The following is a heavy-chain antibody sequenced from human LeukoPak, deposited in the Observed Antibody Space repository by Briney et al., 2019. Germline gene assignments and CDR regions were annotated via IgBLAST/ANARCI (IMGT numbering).Heavy chain of an antibody. CDR3: TTEDYDSSGYFAYYFNY. Sequence: GGSLRLSCAASGFTFSNAWMSWVRQAPGKGLEWVGRIQSETAGGITEYAAPVKGRFTISRDDSKTTLYMQMNSLKTEDTAAYYCTTEDYDSSGYFAYYFNYWGQGTLVTVSA. CDR2: IQSETAGGIT. CDR1: GFTFSNAW. J-gene: IGHJ4*02. D-gene: IGHD3-22*01. V-gene: IGHV3-15*01.